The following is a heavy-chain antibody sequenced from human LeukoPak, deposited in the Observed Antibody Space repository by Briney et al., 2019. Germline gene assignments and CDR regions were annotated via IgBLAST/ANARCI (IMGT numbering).Heavy chain of an antibody. CDR2: INPNSGGT. CDR3: ARALNTHYYDSSGYASGDWFDP. CDR1: GYTFTGYY. V-gene: IGHV1-2*02. D-gene: IGHD3-22*01. Sequence: GASVKVSCKASGYTFTGYYMHWVRQAPGQGLEWMGWINPNSGGTNYAQKFQGRVTMTRDTSISTAYMELSRLRPDDTAVYYCARALNTHYYDSSGYASGDWFDPWGQGTLVTVSS. J-gene: IGHJ5*02.